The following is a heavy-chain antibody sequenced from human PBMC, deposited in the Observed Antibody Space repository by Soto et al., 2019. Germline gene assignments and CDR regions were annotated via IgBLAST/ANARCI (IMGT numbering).Heavy chain of an antibody. Sequence: ASVKVSCKASGYTFTSYGISWVRQAPGQGLEWMGWISAYNGNTNYAQKLQGRVTMTTDTSTSTAYMELRSLRSDDTAVYYCARGPVEVLAATIPGFQHWGQGTLVTVSS. CDR2: ISAYNGNT. D-gene: IGHD2-15*01. CDR3: ARGPVEVLAATIPGFQH. CDR1: GYTFTSYG. J-gene: IGHJ1*01. V-gene: IGHV1-18*01.